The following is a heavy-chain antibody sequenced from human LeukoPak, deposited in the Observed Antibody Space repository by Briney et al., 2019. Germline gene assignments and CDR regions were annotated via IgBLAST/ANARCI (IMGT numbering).Heavy chain of an antibody. CDR2: ISGSGGST. Sequence: GGSLRLSCAASGFTFSSYAMSWVRQAPGKGLEWVSAISGSGGSTYYADSVKGRFTTSRDNSKNTLYLQMNSLRAEDTAVYYCASGSYFQIDYWGQGTLVTVSS. CDR3: ASGSYFQIDY. D-gene: IGHD1-26*01. V-gene: IGHV3-23*01. J-gene: IGHJ4*02. CDR1: GFTFSSYA.